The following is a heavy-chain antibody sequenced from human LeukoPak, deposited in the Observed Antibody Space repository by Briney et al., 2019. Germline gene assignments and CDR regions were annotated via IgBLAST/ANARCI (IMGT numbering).Heavy chain of an antibody. CDR3: ATLANYYDSWSGPFDP. J-gene: IGHJ5*02. Sequence: SVKVSCKASGGTFSSYAISWVRQAPGQGLEWMGGIIPIFGTANYAQKFQGRVTITADESTSTAYMELRSLRSEDTAVYYCATLANYYDSWSGPFDPWGQGTLVTVSS. CDR2: IIPIFGTA. V-gene: IGHV1-69*13. D-gene: IGHD3-3*01. CDR1: GGTFSSYA.